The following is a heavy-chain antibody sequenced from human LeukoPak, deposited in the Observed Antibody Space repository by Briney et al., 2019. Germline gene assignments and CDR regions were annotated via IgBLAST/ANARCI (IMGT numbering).Heavy chain of an antibody. CDR3: ARMMQDIVVVPAAIPPNDAFDI. J-gene: IGHJ3*02. Sequence: GGSLRLSCAASGFTFSSYSMNWVRQAPGKGLEWVSYISSSSSTIYYADSVKGRFTISRDNAKNSLYLQMNSLRAEDTAVYYCARMMQDIVVVPAAIPPNDAFDIWGQGTMVTVSS. V-gene: IGHV3-48*01. CDR1: GFTFSSYS. CDR2: ISSSSSTI. D-gene: IGHD2-2*02.